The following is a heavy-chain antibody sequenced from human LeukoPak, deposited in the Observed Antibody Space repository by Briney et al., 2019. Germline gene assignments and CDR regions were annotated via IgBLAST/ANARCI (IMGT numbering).Heavy chain of an antibody. CDR1: GFTFSSYG. V-gene: IGHV3-33*08. J-gene: IGHJ4*02. CDR3: ARGEQQLGFDY. Sequence: GRSLRLSCAASGFTFSSYGMHWVRQAPGKGLEWVAVIWYGGSNKYYADSVKGRFTISRDNSKNTLYLQMNSLRAEDTAVYYCARGEQQLGFDYWGQGTLVTVSS. CDR2: IWYGGSNK. D-gene: IGHD6-13*01.